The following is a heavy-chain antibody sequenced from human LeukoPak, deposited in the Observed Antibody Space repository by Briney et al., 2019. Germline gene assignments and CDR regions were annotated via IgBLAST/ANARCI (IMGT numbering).Heavy chain of an antibody. Sequence: GGSLRLSCAASGFTFSSYSMNWVRQAPGKGLEWVSSISSSSRYIYYADSVKGRFTISRDNAKNSLYLQMNSLRAEDTAVYYCARVNRRDGYKILSPRTLDYWGQGTLVTVSS. J-gene: IGHJ4*02. CDR2: ISSSSRYI. V-gene: IGHV3-21*01. CDR3: ARVNRRDGYKILSPRTLDY. CDR1: GFTFSSYS. D-gene: IGHD5-24*01.